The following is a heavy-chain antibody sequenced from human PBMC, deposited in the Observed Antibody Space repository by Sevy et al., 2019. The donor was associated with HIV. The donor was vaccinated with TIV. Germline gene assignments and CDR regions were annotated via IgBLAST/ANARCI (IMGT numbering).Heavy chain of an antibody. J-gene: IGHJ4*02. V-gene: IGHV3-23*01. CDR3: AREGCSKPHDY. D-gene: IGHD2-2*01. Sequence: GGSLRLSCAASGFTFSNYAMSWVRQAPGKGLEWVSTFSFGCGKINYADSVKGRFTISRDNSKNTLYLQMINLRAEDTALYYCAREGCSKPHDYWGQGTLVTVSS. CDR2: FSFGCGKI. CDR1: GFTFSNYA.